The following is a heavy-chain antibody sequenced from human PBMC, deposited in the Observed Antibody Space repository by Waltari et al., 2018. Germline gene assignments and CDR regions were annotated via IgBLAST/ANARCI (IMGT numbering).Heavy chain of an antibody. CDR1: GFSLSHFG. CDR3: AKDAFGNTYLDH. Sequence: QVQLVESGGGVVQPGMSLRLSCAASGFSLSHFGMHWVGQAPGKGLEWVALASFDGSTTYYADSVRGRFTISRDNSKNTLYLDINTLRVDDTAIYYCAKDAFGNTYLDHWGQGTLVTVSS. CDR2: ASFDGSTT. V-gene: IGHV3-30*18. J-gene: IGHJ5*02. D-gene: IGHD3-10*01.